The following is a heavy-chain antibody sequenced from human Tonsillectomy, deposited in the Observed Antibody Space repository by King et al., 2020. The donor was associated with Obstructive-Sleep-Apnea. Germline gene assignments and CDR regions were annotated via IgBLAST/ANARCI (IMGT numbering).Heavy chain of an antibody. D-gene: IGHD6-19*01. Sequence: QLVQSGAEVKKPGASVKVSCKASGYTFTGYYTHWVRQAPGQGIEWMGWINPSNGDTKYVQKFQGWVTMTRDTSISTAYLEVRSDDTAVYYCARGSNGWAYNWFDPWGQGTLVTVSS. CDR1: GYTFTGYY. J-gene: IGHJ5*02. CDR3: ARGSNGWAYNWFDP. CDR2: INPSNGDT. V-gene: IGHV1-2*04.